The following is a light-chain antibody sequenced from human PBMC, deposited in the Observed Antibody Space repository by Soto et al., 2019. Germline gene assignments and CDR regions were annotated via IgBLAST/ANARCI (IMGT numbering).Light chain of an antibody. Sequence: QPVLTQSPSASASLGASVKLTCTLSSGHSSYAIAWHQQQPEKGPRYLMKLNSDGSHSKGDGIPDRFSGSSSGAERYLTISXLQSEDEADYYCQTWGTGIRVFGGGTKVTLL. CDR3: QTWGTGIRV. CDR2: LNSDGSH. J-gene: IGLJ2*01. CDR1: SGHSSYA. V-gene: IGLV4-69*01.